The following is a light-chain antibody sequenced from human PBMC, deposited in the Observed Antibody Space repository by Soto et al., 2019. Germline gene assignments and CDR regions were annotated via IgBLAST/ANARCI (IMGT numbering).Light chain of an antibody. CDR1: SSNIGSNY. J-gene: IGLJ2*01. CDR3: AAWDDSLSGVV. CDR2: SDS. Sequence: QSVLTQPPSASGTLGQWVTISCSGSSSNIGSNYVYWYQQLPGTAPKLLIYSDSQRPSGVPDRFSGSKSGTSASLAISGLRSEDEADYYCAAWDDSLSGVVFGGGTKVTVL. V-gene: IGLV1-47*02.